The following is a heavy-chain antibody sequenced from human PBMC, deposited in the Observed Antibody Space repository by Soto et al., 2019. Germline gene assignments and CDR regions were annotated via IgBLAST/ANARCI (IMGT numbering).Heavy chain of an antibody. CDR3: AKHRSPWTAMVPDY. Sequence: EVQLVESGGGLVQPGRSLRLSCAASGFSFDDYAMHWVRQALGKGREWVSGISWNSGSIGYADSVKGRFTISRDNAKNSLYLQMNRLRAEDTALYYCAKHRSPWTAMVPDYWGQGTLVTVSS. CDR1: GFSFDDYA. V-gene: IGHV3-9*01. J-gene: IGHJ4*02. D-gene: IGHD5-18*01. CDR2: ISWNSGSI.